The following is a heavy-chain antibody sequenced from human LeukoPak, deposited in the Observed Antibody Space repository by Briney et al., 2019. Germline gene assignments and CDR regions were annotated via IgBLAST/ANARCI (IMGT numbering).Heavy chain of an antibody. D-gene: IGHD1-26*01. CDR3: TRDLVGATSDF. Sequence: GGSLRLSCAPSGFSFTSYWMHWVRQAPGEGRVWVARINIDGSDTNYADSVKARFTISRDNAKNMVYLQMNSLRAEDTAVYYCTRDLVGATSDFWGQGTLVTVSS. J-gene: IGHJ4*02. CDR2: INIDGSDT. CDR1: GFSFTSYW. V-gene: IGHV3-74*01.